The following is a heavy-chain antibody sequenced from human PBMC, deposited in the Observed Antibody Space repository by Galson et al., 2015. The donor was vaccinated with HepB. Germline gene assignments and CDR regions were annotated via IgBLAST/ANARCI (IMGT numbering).Heavy chain of an antibody. CDR3: ATRSGASGWYSYFQH. J-gene: IGHJ1*01. Sequence: LRLSCAASGFTFSSYAIVWVRQAPGKGLEWVSGMSDNGDNTFYADSVKGRFTISRDISKNTVYLQMNSLRVEDTAVYYCATRSGASGWYSYFQHRGQGTLVTVSS. D-gene: IGHD6-19*01. V-gene: IGHV3-23*01. CDR2: MSDNGDNT. CDR1: GFTFSSYA.